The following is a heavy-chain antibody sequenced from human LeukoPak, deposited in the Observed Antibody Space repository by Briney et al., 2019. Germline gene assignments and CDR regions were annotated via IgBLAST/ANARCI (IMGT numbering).Heavy chain of an antibody. CDR1: GGTFSSYA. V-gene: IGHV1-69*05. CDR3: AREGVERGSRSCFDY. Sequence: SVKVSCKASGGTFSSYAISWVRQAPGQGLEWMGGIIPIFGTANYAQKFEGRVTITTDESTSTAYMELSSLRSEDTAVYYCAREGVERGSRSCFDYWGQGTLVTVSS. J-gene: IGHJ4*02. D-gene: IGHD2-15*01. CDR2: IIPIFGTA.